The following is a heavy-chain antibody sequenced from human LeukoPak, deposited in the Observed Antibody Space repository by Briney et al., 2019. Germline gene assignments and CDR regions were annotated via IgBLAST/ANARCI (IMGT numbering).Heavy chain of an antibody. CDR3: AREGAGWFDNWFDT. V-gene: IGHV4-34*01. CDR1: GGSFSGYY. Sequence: SETLSLTCAVYGGSFSGYYWSWIRQPPGKGLEWIGEVNHSGSTNYNPSLKSRVTISVDTSKNQFSLKLSSVTAADTAVYYCAREGAGWFDNWFDTWGQGTLVTVSS. CDR2: VNHSGST. D-gene: IGHD3-10*01. J-gene: IGHJ5*02.